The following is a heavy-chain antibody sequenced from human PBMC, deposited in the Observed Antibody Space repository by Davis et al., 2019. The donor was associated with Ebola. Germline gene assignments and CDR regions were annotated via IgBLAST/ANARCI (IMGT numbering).Heavy chain of an antibody. CDR2: IYYSGST. D-gene: IGHD5-12*01. Sequence: SETLSLTCAVSGGFVSSGGYSWSWIRQPPGKGLEWIGSIYYSGSTYYNPSLKSRVTISVDTSKNQFSLKLSSVTAADTAVYYCARGPEAIVATPYYYYGMDVWGQGTTVTVSS. J-gene: IGHJ6*02. V-gene: IGHV4-30-2*03. CDR1: GGFVSSGGYS. CDR3: ARGPEAIVATPYYYYGMDV.